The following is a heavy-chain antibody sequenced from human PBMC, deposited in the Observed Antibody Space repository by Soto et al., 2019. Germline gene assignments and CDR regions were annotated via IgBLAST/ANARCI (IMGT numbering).Heavy chain of an antibody. CDR3: ARAFPDYYDSSGPDAFDI. J-gene: IGHJ3*02. CDR2: INPNSGGT. V-gene: IGHV1-2*02. CDR1: GYTFTGYY. Sequence: GASVKVSCKASGYTFTGYYMHWVRQAPGQGLEWMGWINPNSGGTNYAQKFQGRVTMTRDTSISTAYMELSRLRSDDTAVYYCARAFPDYYDSSGPDAFDIWGQGTMVTVSS. D-gene: IGHD3-22*01.